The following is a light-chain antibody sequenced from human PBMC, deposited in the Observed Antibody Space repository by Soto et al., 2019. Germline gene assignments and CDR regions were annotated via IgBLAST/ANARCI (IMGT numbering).Light chain of an antibody. Sequence: QSVLTQPPSASGTPGQRVTISCSGNNSDIGSNYVYWYQQFPGTAPKLLIYRNNQRPSGVPDRFSGSKSGTSASLAISGLRSEDEADYYCAAWDDSLSGRLFGGGTQLTVL. CDR1: NSDIGSNY. J-gene: IGLJ2*01. CDR2: RNN. CDR3: AAWDDSLSGRL. V-gene: IGLV1-47*01.